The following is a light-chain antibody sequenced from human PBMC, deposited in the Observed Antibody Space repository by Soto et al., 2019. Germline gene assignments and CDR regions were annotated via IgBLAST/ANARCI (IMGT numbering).Light chain of an antibody. CDR3: QEYNSAPSLT. Sequence: DIQMTQSTSSLSASVGDRVTITCRTSQGISNYLAWYQQKPGKVPKLLIYAASTLQSGVPSRFSGSGSGTDFTLTISSLQPEDVATYYCQEYNSAPSLTFGGGTKVEIK. J-gene: IGKJ4*01. V-gene: IGKV1-27*01. CDR2: AAS. CDR1: QGISNY.